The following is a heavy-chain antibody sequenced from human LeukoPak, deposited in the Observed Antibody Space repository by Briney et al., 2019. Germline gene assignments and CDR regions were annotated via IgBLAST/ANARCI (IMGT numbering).Heavy chain of an antibody. J-gene: IGHJ4*02. Sequence: GGSLRLSCVASGFTFSSYWMSWVRQAPGKGLVWVSRINSDGSSTNYADSVKGRFTISRDNAKNTLYVQMNSLRAEDTAVYYCAARGYCSGTSCLLEYWGQGTLVTVSS. D-gene: IGHD2-2*01. CDR1: GFTFSSYW. V-gene: IGHV3-74*01. CDR2: INSDGSST. CDR3: AARGYCSGTSCLLEY.